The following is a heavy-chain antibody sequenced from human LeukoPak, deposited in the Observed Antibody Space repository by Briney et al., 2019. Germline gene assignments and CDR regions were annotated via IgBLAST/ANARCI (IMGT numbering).Heavy chain of an antibody. V-gene: IGHV3-11*01. Sequence: GGSLRLSCAASGFIFSDYYMTWIRQAPGKGLEWISYISSSGRTIYYAESVKGRFTISRDNANDSLYLQMNSLRAEDTAVYYCAKDRVRQPTPPYWGQGTLVTVSS. CDR3: AKDRVRQPTPPY. CDR1: GFIFSDYY. J-gene: IGHJ4*02. D-gene: IGHD3-10*01. CDR2: ISSSGRTI.